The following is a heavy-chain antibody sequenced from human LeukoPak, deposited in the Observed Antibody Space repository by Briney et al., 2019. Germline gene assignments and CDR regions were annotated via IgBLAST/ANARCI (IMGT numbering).Heavy chain of an antibody. CDR2: IYSDNT. J-gene: IGHJ4*02. CDR3: ARRAGAYSHPYDY. D-gene: IGHD4/OR15-4a*01. Sequence: GGSLRLSCEASGFIFGRYGMTWVRQAPGKGLEWVSFIYSDNTHYSDSVKGRFTISRDNSKNTLYLQMNSLRAEDTAVYYCARRAGAYSHPYDYWGQGTLVTVSS. CDR1: GFIFGRYG. V-gene: IGHV3-53*01.